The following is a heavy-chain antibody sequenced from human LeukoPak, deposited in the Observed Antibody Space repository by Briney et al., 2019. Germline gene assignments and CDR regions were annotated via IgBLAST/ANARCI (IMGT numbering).Heavy chain of an antibody. CDR3: AKKGRFDY. CDR2: ISYDGSNK. Sequence: GGSLRHSCAASGFTFSSYGMHWVRQAPGKGLEWVAVISYDGSNKYYADSVKGRFTISRDNSKNTLYLQVNSLRAEDTAVYYCAKKGRFDYWGQGTLVTVSS. J-gene: IGHJ4*02. CDR1: GFTFSSYG. V-gene: IGHV3-30*18.